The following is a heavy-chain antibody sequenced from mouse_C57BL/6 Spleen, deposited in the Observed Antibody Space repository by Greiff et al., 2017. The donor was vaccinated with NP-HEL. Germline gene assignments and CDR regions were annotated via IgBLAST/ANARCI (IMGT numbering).Heavy chain of an antibody. J-gene: IGHJ3*01. D-gene: IGHD2-13*01. V-gene: IGHV14-2*01. Sequence: VQLQQSGAELVKPGASVKLSCTASGFNIKDYYMHWVKQRTEQGLEWIGRIDPEDGETKYAPKFQGKATITADTSSNTAYLQLRSLTSEGTAAYDCAGSNCDCGSGPAWFAYWGQGTLVTVSA. CDR2: IDPEDGET. CDR1: GFNIKDYY. CDR3: AGSNCDCGSGPAWFAY.